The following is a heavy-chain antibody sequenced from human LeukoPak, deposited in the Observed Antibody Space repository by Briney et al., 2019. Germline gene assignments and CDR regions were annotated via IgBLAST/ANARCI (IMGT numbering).Heavy chain of an antibody. Sequence: GASVKVSCKASGGTFSSYAISWVRQAPGQGLEWMGGIIPIFGTANYAQKFQGRVTITTDESTSTAYMELSSLRSEDTAVYYCARDSGSVYNWNELHYWGRGTLVTVSS. CDR1: GGTFSSYA. D-gene: IGHD1-1*01. V-gene: IGHV1-69*05. J-gene: IGHJ4*02. CDR3: ARDSGSVYNWNELHY. CDR2: IIPIFGTA.